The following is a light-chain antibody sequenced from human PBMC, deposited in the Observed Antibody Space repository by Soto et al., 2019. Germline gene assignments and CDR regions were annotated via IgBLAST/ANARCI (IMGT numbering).Light chain of an antibody. CDR3: QQYNDRPPIT. J-gene: IGKJ5*01. CDR1: QSVDNN. V-gene: IGKV3-15*01. Sequence: EIVMTQSPVTLSASPCEIATLSCSSSQSVDNNVAWYQQKPGQAPRLLIVGSFARATGIPARFSGSGSGSEFTLTISGLQSEDFAVYYCQQYNDRPPITFGQGTRLEIK. CDR2: GSF.